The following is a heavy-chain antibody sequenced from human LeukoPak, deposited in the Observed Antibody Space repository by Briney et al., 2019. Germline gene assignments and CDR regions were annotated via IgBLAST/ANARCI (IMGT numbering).Heavy chain of an antibody. Sequence: TGRSLRLSCAASGFTFSNYGMHWVRQAPGKGLEWVAVMWCDGSNKYYADSLKGRFTISRDNSKNTLYLQMNSLRAEDTAVYYCARDLVGYCSGGSCYSPADYWGQGTLVTVSS. V-gene: IGHV3-33*01. D-gene: IGHD2-15*01. CDR3: ARDLVGYCSGGSCYSPADY. CDR1: GFTFSNYG. CDR2: MWCDGSNK. J-gene: IGHJ4*02.